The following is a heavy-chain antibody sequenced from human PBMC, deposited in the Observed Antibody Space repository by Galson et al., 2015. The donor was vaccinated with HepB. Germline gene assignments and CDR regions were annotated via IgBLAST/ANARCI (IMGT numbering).Heavy chain of an antibody. V-gene: IGHV4-34*01. CDR2: INHNEGT. D-gene: IGHD5-12*01. CDR3: ARLKGQYSGYGARDF. J-gene: IGHJ4*02. Sequence: SLTCVVYGGSLSGYYWSWIRQPPGKGLEWIGEINHNEGTNFSPSLKSRPTISIDTSKNHFSLNLTSVTAADTAVYYCARLKGQYSGYGARDFWGQGTLVTVSS. CDR1: GGSLSGYY.